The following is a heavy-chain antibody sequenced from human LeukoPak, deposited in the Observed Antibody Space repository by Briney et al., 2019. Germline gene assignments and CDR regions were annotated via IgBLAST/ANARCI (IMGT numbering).Heavy chain of an antibody. V-gene: IGHV1-18*01. CDR3: ASCRCTNGVCYGECEYFQH. D-gene: IGHD2-8*01. J-gene: IGHJ1*01. CDR1: GYTFTSYG. CDR2: ISAYNGNT. Sequence: GASVKVSCKASGYTFTSYGISWVRQAPGQGLEWMGWISAYNGNTNYAQKLQGRLTLTTDTSTSTAYMELRSLRSDDTAVYYCASCRCTNGVCYGECEYFQHWGQGTLVTVSS.